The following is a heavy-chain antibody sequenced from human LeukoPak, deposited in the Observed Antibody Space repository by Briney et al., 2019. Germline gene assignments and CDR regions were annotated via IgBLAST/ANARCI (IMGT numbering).Heavy chain of an antibody. CDR2: IWYDGSNK. CDR3: ARDRGAVAGIPYWYFDL. J-gene: IGHJ2*01. V-gene: IGHV3-33*01. D-gene: IGHD6-19*01. CDR1: GFTFSSYG. Sequence: GRSLRLSCAASGFTFSSYGTHWVRQAPGKGLEWVAVIWYDGSNKYYADSVKGRFTISRDNSENTLYLQTNSLRAEDTAVYYCARDRGAVAGIPYWYFDLWGRGTLVTVSS.